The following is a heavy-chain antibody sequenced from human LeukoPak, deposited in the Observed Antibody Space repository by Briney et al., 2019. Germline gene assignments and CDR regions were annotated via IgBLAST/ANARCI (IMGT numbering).Heavy chain of an antibody. V-gene: IGHV3-53*04. CDR2: IYSGGST. Sequence: PGGSLRLSCAASGFTVSSNYMSWVRQAPGKGLEWVSVIYSGGSTYYADSVKGRFTISRYNSKNTLYLQMNSLRAEDTAVYYCARVANIAAAGYYYYGMDVWGQGTTVTVSS. CDR1: GFTVSSNY. D-gene: IGHD6-13*01. J-gene: IGHJ6*02. CDR3: ARVANIAAAGYYYYGMDV.